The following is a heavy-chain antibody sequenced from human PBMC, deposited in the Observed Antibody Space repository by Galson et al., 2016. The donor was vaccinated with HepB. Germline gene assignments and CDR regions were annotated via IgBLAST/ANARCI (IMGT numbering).Heavy chain of an antibody. CDR1: GDNFATYW. V-gene: IGHV5-51*01. CDR3: TRRAVRGLIARHAFEI. Sequence: QSGAEVKKPGESLKISCKGSGDNFATYWIGWVRQVPGKGLEWTGLIYPSDSDTKYSPSFQGQVTTSADRSISTAYLQWDSRRASDTARDYCTRRAVRGLIARHAFEIWGRGTMVTVSS. D-gene: IGHD3-10*01. J-gene: IGHJ3*02. CDR2: IYPSDSDT.